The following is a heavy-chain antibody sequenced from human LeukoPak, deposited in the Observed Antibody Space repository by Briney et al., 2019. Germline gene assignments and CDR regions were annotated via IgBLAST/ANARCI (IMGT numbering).Heavy chain of an antibody. J-gene: IGHJ3*02. V-gene: IGHV4-59*13. CDR2: IYYTGAT. D-gene: IGHD4-23*01. Sequence: SETLSLTCSVSGASIDSYYWRWLREPPGKGLECIGYIYYTGATNYNPSLKSRVTISLDMSKNHFSLRLSSVTAVDTAIYYCASLTTMVTPETFDIWGQGTMVTVSS. CDR3: ASLTTMVTPETFDI. CDR1: GASIDSYY.